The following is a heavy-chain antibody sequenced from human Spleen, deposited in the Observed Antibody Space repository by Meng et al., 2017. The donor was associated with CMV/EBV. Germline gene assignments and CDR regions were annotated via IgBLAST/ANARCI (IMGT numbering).Heavy chain of an antibody. V-gene: IGHV3-23*01. CDR2: IGASGENT. J-gene: IGHJ6*02. CDR1: GFTFSDHY. CDR3: AKDPAAAYSYYGMDV. D-gene: IGHD2-21*01. Sequence: GESLKISCAASGFTFSDHYMTWIRQAPGKGLEWVSGIGASGENTYYVASVKGRFTISRDNSNNMLYLQMNSLRAEDTAVYYCAKDPAAAYSYYGMDVWGQGTTVTVSS.